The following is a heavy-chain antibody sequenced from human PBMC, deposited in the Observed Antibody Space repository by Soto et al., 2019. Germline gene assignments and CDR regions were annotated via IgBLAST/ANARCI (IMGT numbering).Heavy chain of an antibody. D-gene: IGHD1-26*01. Sequence: QITLKESGPTLVKPTQTLTLTCTFSGFSLSTSGVGVGWIRQPPGKALEWLALIYWDDDKRYSPSLKSRLTIANDKSKDQVVLTITNMEPVDTATYDCAPRSGSYDFDYWGQGTLVTVSS. V-gene: IGHV2-5*02. CDR3: APRSGSYDFDY. CDR1: GFSLSTSGVG. CDR2: IYWDDDK. J-gene: IGHJ4*02.